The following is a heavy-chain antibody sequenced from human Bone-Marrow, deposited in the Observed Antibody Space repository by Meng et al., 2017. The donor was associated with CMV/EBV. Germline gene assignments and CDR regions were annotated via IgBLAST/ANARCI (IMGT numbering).Heavy chain of an antibody. D-gene: IGHD3-3*01. Sequence: GGSLRLSCAASGFTFSSYGMHWVRQAPGKGLEWVAFIRYDGSNKYYADSVKGRFTISRDNSKNTLYLQMNSLRAEDTAVYYCAKDRVGPSDFWIDGIWGYGMDVWGQGPTVTFYS. J-gene: IGHJ6*02. CDR1: GFTFSSYG. CDR2: IRYDGSNK. V-gene: IGHV3-30*02. CDR3: AKDRVGPSDFWIDGIWGYGMDV.